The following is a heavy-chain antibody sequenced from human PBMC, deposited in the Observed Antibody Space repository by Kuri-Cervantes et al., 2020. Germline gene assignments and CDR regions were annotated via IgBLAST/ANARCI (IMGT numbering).Heavy chain of an antibody. V-gene: IGHV4-4*07. CDR2: IYSSGST. Sequence: SETLSLTCNVSGYSITNNYWSWIRQPAGKGLEWIGRIYSSGSTNYNPSLKSRVTISIDKSKSQFSLKLSSVTAADTAVYYCARQNYYDSSGGGAFDIWGQGTMVTVSS. CDR1: GYSITNNY. D-gene: IGHD3-22*01. J-gene: IGHJ3*02. CDR3: ARQNYYDSSGGGAFDI.